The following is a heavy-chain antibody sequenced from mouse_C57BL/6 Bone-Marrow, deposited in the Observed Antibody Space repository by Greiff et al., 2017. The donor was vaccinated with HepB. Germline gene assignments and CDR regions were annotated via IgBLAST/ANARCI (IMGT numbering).Heavy chain of an antibody. CDR2: ISSGGSYT. CDR1: GFTFSSYG. V-gene: IGHV5-6*02. CDR3: ARQGGGDY. Sequence: EVKLVESGGDLVKPGGSLKLSCAASGFTFSSYGMSWVRQTPDKRLEWVATISSGGSYTYYPDSVKGRFTISRDNAKNTLYLQMSSLKSEDTAMYYCARQGGGDYWGQGTSVTVSS. J-gene: IGHJ4*01.